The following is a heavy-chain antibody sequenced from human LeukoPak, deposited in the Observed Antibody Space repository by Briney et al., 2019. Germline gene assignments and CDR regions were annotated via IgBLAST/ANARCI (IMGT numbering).Heavy chain of an antibody. CDR3: GLSYCSGGSCYSFQSFRYYYYYMDV. CDR1: GGTFTSYA. Sequence: SVKVSCKTSGGTFTSYAITWVRQAPGQGLEWMGKIIPISGTTNYAQKFQGRVTITTDESTSTAYMELSSLRSEDTAVYYCGLSYCSGGSCYSFQSFRYYYYYMDVWGKGTTVTVSS. CDR2: IIPISGTT. D-gene: IGHD2-15*01. J-gene: IGHJ6*03. V-gene: IGHV1-69*05.